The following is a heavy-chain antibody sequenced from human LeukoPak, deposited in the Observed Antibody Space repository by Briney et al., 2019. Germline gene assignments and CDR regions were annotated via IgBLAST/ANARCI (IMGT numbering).Heavy chain of an antibody. J-gene: IGHJ3*02. CDR3: AKDKGSGSYSAFDI. D-gene: IGHD3-10*01. Sequence: GGSLRLSCAASGFTFDDYAMHWVRQAPGKGLEWVSGISWNSGSIGYADSVKGRFTISRDNAKNSLYLQMNSLRAEDTALYYCAKDKGSGSYSAFDIWGQGTMVTVSS. CDR1: GFTFDDYA. CDR2: ISWNSGSI. V-gene: IGHV3-9*01.